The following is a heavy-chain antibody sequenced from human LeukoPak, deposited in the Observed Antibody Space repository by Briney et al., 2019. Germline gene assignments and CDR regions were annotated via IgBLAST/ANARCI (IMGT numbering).Heavy chain of an antibody. CDR2: INHSGST. J-gene: IGHJ5*02. CDR1: GGSFSGYY. Sequence: SETLALTCAVYGGSFSGYYWSWIHQPPGTWRERIGEINHSGSTNYNPSLKSRVTISVDTSKNQFSLKLSSVTAADTAVYYCARGIAARYHWFDPWGQGTLVTVSS. V-gene: IGHV4-34*01. D-gene: IGHD6-6*01. CDR3: ARGIAARYHWFDP.